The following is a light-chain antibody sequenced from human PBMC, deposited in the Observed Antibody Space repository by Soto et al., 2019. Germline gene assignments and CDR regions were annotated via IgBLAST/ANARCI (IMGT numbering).Light chain of an antibody. J-gene: IGLJ3*02. V-gene: IGLV2-8*01. CDR1: SGDVGGYNY. CDR2: EVT. Sequence: QSVLTQPPSASGSPGQSVTISCTGTSGDVGGYNYVSWYQQHPGKAPKLMICEVTQRPSGVPDRFSGSKSGNTASLTVSGLQAEDEADYYCSSYAGSNNLLFGGGTKLTVL. CDR3: SSYAGSNNLL.